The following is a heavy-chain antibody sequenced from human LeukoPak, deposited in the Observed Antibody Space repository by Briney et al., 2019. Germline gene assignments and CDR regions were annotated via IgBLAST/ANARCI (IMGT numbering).Heavy chain of an antibody. CDR1: GGSFSGYY. CDR3: ARRIGWLGGRVSPRLSFDY. Sequence: PSETLSLTCAVYGGSFSGYYWSWIRQPPGKGLEWIGEINHSGSTNYNPSLKSRVTISVDTSKNQFSLKLSSVTAADTAVYYCARRIGWLGGRVSPRLSFDYWGQGTLVTVSS. D-gene: IGHD5-12*01. J-gene: IGHJ4*02. V-gene: IGHV4-34*01. CDR2: INHSGST.